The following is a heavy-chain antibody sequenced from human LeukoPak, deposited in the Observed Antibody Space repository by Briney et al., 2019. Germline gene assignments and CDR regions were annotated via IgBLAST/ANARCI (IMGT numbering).Heavy chain of an antibody. CDR2: IIPMINTP. CDR1: GGXFRSYA. V-gene: IGHV1-69*13. Sequence: SSVKVSCKASGGXFRSYAIPWVRQAPGKGLEWMGGIIPMINTPKYAQKFQGRVSITADESTSTGYMEVSSLRSEDTAVYYCAIFQGTYGDNENDYWGQGTLVTVSS. CDR3: AIFQGTYGDNENDY. D-gene: IGHD4-17*01. J-gene: IGHJ4*02.